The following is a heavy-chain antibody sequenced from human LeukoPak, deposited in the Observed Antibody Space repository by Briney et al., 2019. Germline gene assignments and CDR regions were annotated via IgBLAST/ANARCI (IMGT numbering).Heavy chain of an antibody. CDR2: INDDGRTT. D-gene: IGHD5-18*01. Sequence: PGGSLRLSCAASGFTFSYYWMHWVRQAPGEGLVWVSRINDDGRTTTYADSVKGRFTISRDNAKNSLYLQMNSLRAEDTAVYYCARDREGYGNFDYWGQGTLVTVSS. CDR3: ARDREGYGNFDY. CDR1: GFTFSYYW. J-gene: IGHJ4*02. V-gene: IGHV3-74*03.